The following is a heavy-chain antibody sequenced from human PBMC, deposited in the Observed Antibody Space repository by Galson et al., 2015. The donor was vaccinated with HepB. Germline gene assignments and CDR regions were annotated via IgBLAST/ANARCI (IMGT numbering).Heavy chain of an antibody. CDR1: GYSFTNYG. D-gene: IGHD2-15*01. CDR3: VTDWYCYGRNCVDCFDP. CDR2: SSAFRDKT. Sequence: SVKVSCKASGYSFTNYGISWVRQAPGQGLEWMGWSSAFRDKTNYAQIVQGRVTMTTDTSTSTAYMELRSLTSDDTAMYYCVTDWYCYGRNCVDCFDPWGQGTLVTVSS. J-gene: IGHJ5*02. V-gene: IGHV1-18*04.